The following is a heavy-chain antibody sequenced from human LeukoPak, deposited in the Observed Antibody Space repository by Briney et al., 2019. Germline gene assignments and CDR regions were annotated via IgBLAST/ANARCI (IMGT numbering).Heavy chain of an antibody. CDR2: IYPGDSET. D-gene: IGHD1-7*01. V-gene: IGHV5-51*01. J-gene: IGHJ5*02. Sequence: GESLKISCKSSGYKFATYWIGWVRQMPGKGFEWMGLIYPGDSETRYSPSFQGQITISADESISTAYLQWSRVKASDTAIYYCARGNNENYFDWFDPWGQGTLVTVSS. CDR1: GYKFATYW. CDR3: ARGNNENYFDWFDP.